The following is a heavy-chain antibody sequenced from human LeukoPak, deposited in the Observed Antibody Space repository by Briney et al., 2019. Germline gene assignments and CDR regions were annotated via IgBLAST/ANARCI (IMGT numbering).Heavy chain of an antibody. V-gene: IGHV3-33*01. Sequence: GGSLRLSCAASGFTFSSFGMHWVRQAPGKGLEWVAVIWYDGSNKYYADSVKGRFTISRDISKNTLYLQMNSLRAEDTAVYYCARDAEYYYDSNGYSPLRYWGQGTLVTVSP. D-gene: IGHD3-22*01. CDR2: IWYDGSNK. J-gene: IGHJ4*02. CDR3: ARDAEYYYDSNGYSPLRY. CDR1: GFTFSSFG.